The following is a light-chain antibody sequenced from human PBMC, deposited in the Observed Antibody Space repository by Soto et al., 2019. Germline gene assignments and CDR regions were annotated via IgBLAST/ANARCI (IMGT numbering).Light chain of an antibody. Sequence: EIVLTQSPGTLSLSPGERATLSCRASHSVSSSYLAWYQQIPGQTPRLLIYGASIRATGIPVRFSGSGSGTDFTLTISRLEPEDFAVYYCQQYGSSPRTFGQGTKVEIK. V-gene: IGKV3-20*01. CDR3: QQYGSSPRT. CDR1: HSVSSSY. CDR2: GAS. J-gene: IGKJ1*01.